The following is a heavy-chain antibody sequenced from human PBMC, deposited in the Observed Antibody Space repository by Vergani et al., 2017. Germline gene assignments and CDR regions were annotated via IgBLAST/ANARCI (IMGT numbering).Heavy chain of an antibody. D-gene: IGHD2-2*01. Sequence: VQLVESGGGLVQPGGSLRLSCAASGFTFSSYGMHWVRQAPGKGLEWVANIKQDGSEKYYADSVKGRFTISRDNSKNTLYLQMNSLRAEDTAVYYCARDRGYCSSTSCYPDAFDIWGQGTMVTVSS. J-gene: IGHJ3*02. CDR1: GFTFSSYG. CDR3: ARDRGYCSSTSCYPDAFDI. CDR2: IKQDGSEK. V-gene: IGHV3-33*01.